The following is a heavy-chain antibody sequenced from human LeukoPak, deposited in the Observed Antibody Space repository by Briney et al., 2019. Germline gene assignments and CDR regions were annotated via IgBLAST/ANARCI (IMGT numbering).Heavy chain of an antibody. D-gene: IGHD2-2*01. CDR2: ISNSSTYI. CDR1: GFTFSGYT. V-gene: IGHV3-21*01. J-gene: IGHJ4*02. Sequence: GGSLRLSCTASGFTFSGYTMTWVRQAPGKGLEWVSSISNSSTYIYYADSVKGRFTISRDNVQNSLSLQMNSLRAEDTAVYYCARWVCSSTSCFYFDYWGQGSLVVVSS. CDR3: ARWVCSSTSCFYFDY.